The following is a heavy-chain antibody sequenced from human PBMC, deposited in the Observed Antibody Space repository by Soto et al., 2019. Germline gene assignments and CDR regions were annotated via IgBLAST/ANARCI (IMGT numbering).Heavy chain of an antibody. D-gene: IGHD1-7*01. J-gene: IGHJ4*02. CDR3: ARDSTYNWNYGPYYFAY. CDR1: GCTCSSYG. Sequence: GGSLRLSCAASGCTCSSYGMHWVRQAPGRRLEWVAVRWYDGSKKYYADSVKGRFTISRDNSKNTLYLQMNSLRAEDTAVYYCARDSTYNWNYGPYYFAYWGQGTLVTVSS. CDR2: RWYDGSKK. V-gene: IGHV3-33*01.